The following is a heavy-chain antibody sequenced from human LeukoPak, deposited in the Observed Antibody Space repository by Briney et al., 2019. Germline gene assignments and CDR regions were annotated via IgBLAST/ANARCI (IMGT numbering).Heavy chain of an antibody. CDR1: GYSFTSYW. Sequence: GESLKISCKGSGYSFTSYWIGRVRQMPGKGLEWMGIIYPGDSDTRYSPSFQGQVTISADKSISTAYLQWSSQKASDTAMYYCARHLAGYSSSIMTWGQGTLVTVSS. D-gene: IGHD6-13*01. J-gene: IGHJ5*02. CDR2: IYPGDSDT. CDR3: ARHLAGYSSSIMT. V-gene: IGHV5-51*01.